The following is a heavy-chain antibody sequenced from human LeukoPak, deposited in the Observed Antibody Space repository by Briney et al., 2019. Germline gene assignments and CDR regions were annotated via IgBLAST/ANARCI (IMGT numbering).Heavy chain of an antibody. Sequence: GGSLRLSCAASGFTFSSYSMNWVRQAPGKGLEWVSSISSSSTYIYYADSVKGRFTISRDNAKNSLYLQMNSLRAEDTAVYYCAREGITMVRGVITPSFLGYGMDVWGQGTTVTVSS. V-gene: IGHV3-21*01. CDR2: ISSSSTYI. D-gene: IGHD3-10*01. CDR3: AREGITMVRGVITPSFLGYGMDV. CDR1: GFTFSSYS. J-gene: IGHJ6*02.